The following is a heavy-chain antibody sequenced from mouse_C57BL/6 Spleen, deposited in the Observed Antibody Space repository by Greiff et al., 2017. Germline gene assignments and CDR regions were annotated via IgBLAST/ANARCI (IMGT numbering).Heavy chain of an antibody. D-gene: IGHD1-1*02. V-gene: IGHV5-17*01. CDR3: AREVATGDYFDY. J-gene: IGHJ2*01. Sequence: EVKLMESGGGLVKPGGSLKLSCAASGFTFSDYGMHWVRQAPEKGLEWVAYISSGSSTIYYADTVKGRFTISRDNVKNTLFLQMTSLRSEDTAMYYCAREVATGDYFDYWGQGTTLTVSS. CDR1: GFTFSDYG. CDR2: ISSGSSTI.